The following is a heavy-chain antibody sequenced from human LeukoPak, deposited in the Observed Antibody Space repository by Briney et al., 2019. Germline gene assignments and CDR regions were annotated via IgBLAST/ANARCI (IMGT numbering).Heavy chain of an antibody. J-gene: IGHJ4*02. D-gene: IGHD2/OR15-2a*01. V-gene: IGHV6-1*01. CDR2: TYYRSKWFN. CDR3: ARESMGIDY. Sequence: SQTLSLTCAISGDSVSSNDAGWHWIRQSPSRGLEWLGRTYYRSKWFNDYAVSVKSRININPDTSKNQFSLQLNSVTPEDTAVYYCARESMGIDYWGQGTLVTVSS. CDR1: GDSVSSNDAG.